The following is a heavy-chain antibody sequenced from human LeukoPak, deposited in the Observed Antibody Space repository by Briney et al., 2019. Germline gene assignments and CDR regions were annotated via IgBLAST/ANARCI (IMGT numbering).Heavy chain of an antibody. V-gene: IGHV3-21*01. CDR1: GFTFSSYS. J-gene: IGHJ6*02. Sequence: GGSLRLSCAASGFTFSSYSMNWVRQAPGKGLERVSSISSSSGYIHYADSVKGRFTISRDNAKNSLYLQMNSLRAEDTAVYYCARDQVVVVVAATPSSYYYYGMDVWGQGTTVTVSS. CDR2: ISSSSGYI. D-gene: IGHD2-15*01. CDR3: ARDQVVVVVAATPSSYYYYGMDV.